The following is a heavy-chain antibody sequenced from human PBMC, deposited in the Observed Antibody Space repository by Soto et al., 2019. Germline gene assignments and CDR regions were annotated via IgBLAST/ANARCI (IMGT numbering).Heavy chain of an antibody. V-gene: IGHV3-9*01. CDR3: AKGDSSSFYYGMDV. CDR1: GFTFDDYA. CDR2: ISWNSGSI. D-gene: IGHD6-13*01. J-gene: IGHJ6*02. Sequence: EVQLVESGGGLAQPGRSLRLSCAASGFTFDDYAMHWVRQAPGKGLEWVSGISWNSGSIGYADSVKGRFTISRDNAKNSLYLQMNSLRAEDTALYYCAKGDSSSFYYGMDVWGQGTTVTVSS.